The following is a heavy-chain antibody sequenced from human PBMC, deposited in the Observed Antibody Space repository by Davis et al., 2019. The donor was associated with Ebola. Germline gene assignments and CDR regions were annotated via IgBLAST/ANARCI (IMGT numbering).Heavy chain of an antibody. CDR1: GFTFSSYA. V-gene: IGHV3-30*04. CDR2: ISYDGSNK. CDR3: ARVGGMTTLIYDY. Sequence: PGGPLRLSCAASGFTFSSYAMHWVRQAQGKGLERVALISYDGSNKYYADSVKGRFTISRDNSKNTLSLQMNSLRAEDTAVYYCARVGGMTTLIYDYWGQGTLVTVSS. D-gene: IGHD4-17*01. J-gene: IGHJ4*02.